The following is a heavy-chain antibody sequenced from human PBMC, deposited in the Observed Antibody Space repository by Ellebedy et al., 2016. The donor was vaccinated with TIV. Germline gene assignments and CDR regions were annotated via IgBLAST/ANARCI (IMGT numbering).Heavy chain of an antibody. J-gene: IGHJ6*02. Sequence: PGGSLRLSCKGSGYSFTSYWISWVRQMPGKGLEWMGRIDPSDSYTNYSPSFQDHVTISADKSISTAYLQWSSLKASDTAMYYCARQSAYSSSWFGGKTEGMDVWGQGTTVTVSS. CDR3: ARQSAYSSSWFGGKTEGMDV. CDR1: GYSFTSYW. D-gene: IGHD6-13*01. CDR2: IDPSDSYT. V-gene: IGHV5-10-1*01.